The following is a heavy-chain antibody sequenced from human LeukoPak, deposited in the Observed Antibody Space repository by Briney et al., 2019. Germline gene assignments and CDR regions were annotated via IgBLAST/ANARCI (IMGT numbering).Heavy chain of an antibody. CDR2: INHSGST. D-gene: IGHD3-16*01. CDR3: ARSGLDHPWGLSGETKYPTKAFDY. J-gene: IGHJ4*02. CDR1: GGSFSGYY. Sequence: TSETLSLTCAVYGGSFSGYYWSWIRQPPGKGLEWIGEINHSGSTNYNPSLKSRVTISVDTSKNQFSLKLSSVTAADTAVYYCARSGLDHPWGLSGETKYPTKAFDYWGQGTLVTVSS. V-gene: IGHV4-34*01.